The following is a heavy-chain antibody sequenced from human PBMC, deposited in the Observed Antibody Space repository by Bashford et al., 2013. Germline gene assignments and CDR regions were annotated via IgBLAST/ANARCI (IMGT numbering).Heavy chain of an antibody. CDR1: GYTFTSYG. J-gene: IGHJ3*02. CDR3: ARHLVVVASHDAFDI. D-gene: IGHD2-15*01. Sequence: ASVKVSCKASGYTFTSYGISWVRQAPGQGLEWMGWISAYNGNTNYAQKLQGRVTMTTDTSTSTAYMELRSLRSDDTAVYYCARHLVVVASHDAFDIWGQGTMVTVSS. V-gene: IGHV1-18*01. CDR2: ISAYNGNT.